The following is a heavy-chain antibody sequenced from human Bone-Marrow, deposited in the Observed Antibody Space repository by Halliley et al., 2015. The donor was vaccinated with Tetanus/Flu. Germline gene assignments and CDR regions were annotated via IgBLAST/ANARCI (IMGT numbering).Heavy chain of an antibody. Sequence: TLSLTCGVSGGSLSGYNWIWIRQPPGKGLEWIGEINHSGRTDYNPSLKSRVTISIDTSKNQFALKLTSVIAADTAIYYCARGLVESQGFGELLSKTHYGLDVWGQGTTVAVSS. CDR2: INHSGRT. J-gene: IGHJ6*02. D-gene: IGHD3-10*01. CDR1: GGSLSGYN. V-gene: IGHV4-34*01. CDR3: ARGLVESQGFGELLSKTHYGLDV.